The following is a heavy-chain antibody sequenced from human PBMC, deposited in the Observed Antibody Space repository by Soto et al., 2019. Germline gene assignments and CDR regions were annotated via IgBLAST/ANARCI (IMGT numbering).Heavy chain of an antibody. J-gene: IGHJ6*02. Sequence: QVQLVESGGGVVQPGRSLRLSCAASGFTFSSYGMHWVRQAPGKGLEWVAVIWYDGSNKYYADSVKGRVTISRDNSKNTLYLQMNSLRAEDTAVYYCAIDRVDTAMVYYYYYGMDVWGQGTTVTVSS. CDR3: AIDRVDTAMVYYYYYGMDV. CDR2: IWYDGSNK. D-gene: IGHD5-18*01. V-gene: IGHV3-33*01. CDR1: GFTFSSYG.